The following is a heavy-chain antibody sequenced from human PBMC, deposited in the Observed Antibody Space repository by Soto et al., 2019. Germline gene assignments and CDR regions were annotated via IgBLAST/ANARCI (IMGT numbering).Heavy chain of an antibody. Sequence: SDARSGKNVGSYRLTWDRAKTGKGLAWMGRIDPSDSQTYYSPSFRGHVTISATKSITTVFLQWSSLRASDTAMYYCARQIYASDTGPNFQYYFASRVQGTPVTVSS. CDR1: GKNVGSYR. J-gene: IGHJ4*02. CDR2: IDPSDSQT. V-gene: IGHV5-10-1*01. D-gene: IGHD2-8*02. CDR3: ARQIYASDTGPNFQYYFAS.